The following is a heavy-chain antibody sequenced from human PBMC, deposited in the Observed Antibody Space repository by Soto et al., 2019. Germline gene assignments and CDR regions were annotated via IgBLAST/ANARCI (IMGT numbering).Heavy chain of an antibody. V-gene: IGHV2-5*02. CDR3: AHIVVDGLGYYFDY. J-gene: IGHJ4*02. CDR1: GFSLSSTRMA. D-gene: IGHD6-19*01. CDR2: IYWDDDK. Sequence: QITLKESGPTLVKPTQTLTLTCTFSGFSLSSTRMAVGWIRQPPGKALEWLALIYWDDDKRYSPFLKIRLTTTKYTSKNQVVLTMSNIDPVDTARYYCAHIVVDGLGYYFDYWGQGTLVTVSS.